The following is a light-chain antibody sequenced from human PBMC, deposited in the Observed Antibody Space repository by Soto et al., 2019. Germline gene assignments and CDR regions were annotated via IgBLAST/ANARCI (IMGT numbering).Light chain of an antibody. CDR3: QQYGRSPYT. CDR1: QSVSSGY. V-gene: IGKV3-20*01. J-gene: IGKJ2*01. CDR2: DAA. Sequence: EIVLTQSPGTLSLSPGERATLSCRASQSVSSGYLAWYQQKPGQAPRLLIHDAADRAIGIPDRFSGSGSGTAFTLTISRLEPEDFAMYYCQQYGRSPYTFGQGTKVDIK.